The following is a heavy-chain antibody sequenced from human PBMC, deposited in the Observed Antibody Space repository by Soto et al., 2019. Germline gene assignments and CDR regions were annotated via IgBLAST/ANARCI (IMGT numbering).Heavy chain of an antibody. V-gene: IGHV5-51*01. CDR2: IYPGDSDT. CDR3: ARGLNYYDSSGYYKTTAPFDY. D-gene: IGHD3-22*01. CDR1: VYSFTIYW. J-gene: IGHJ4*02. Sequence: GEPLKISCNGAVYSFTIYWIGWVRQMPGKGLEWMGIIYPGDSDTRYSPSFQGQVTISADKSISTAYLQWSSLKASDTAMYYCARGLNYYDSSGYYKTTAPFDYWGQVTLVTVPS.